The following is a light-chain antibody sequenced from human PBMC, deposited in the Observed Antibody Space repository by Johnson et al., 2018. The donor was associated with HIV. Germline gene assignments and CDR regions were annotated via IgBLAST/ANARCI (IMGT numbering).Light chain of an antibody. CDR3: GTWDSSLSAYSYV. CDR2: ENN. V-gene: IGLV1-51*02. CDR1: SSNIGNNY. Sequence: QSVLTQPPSVSAAPGQKVTISCSGSSSNIGNNYVSWYQQLPGTAPKLLIYENNKRPSGIPDRFSGSKSGTSATLGITGLQTGDEADYYCGTWDSSLSAYSYVFGSGTQVTVL. J-gene: IGLJ1*01.